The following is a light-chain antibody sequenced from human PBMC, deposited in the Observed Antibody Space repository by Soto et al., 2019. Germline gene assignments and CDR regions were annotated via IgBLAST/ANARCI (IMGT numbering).Light chain of an antibody. CDR1: QFISNS. V-gene: IGKV3-15*01. CDR2: GAS. J-gene: IGKJ2*03. Sequence: EIVMTQSPATLSVSPGERVTLSCRASQFISNSLAWYQQRPGQPPRLLIYGASTRAAGISARFSGSGSGTEFTLTISSLQSEDFGVYYCQQYGNSPPYSFGQGTKLEIK. CDR3: QQYGNSPPYS.